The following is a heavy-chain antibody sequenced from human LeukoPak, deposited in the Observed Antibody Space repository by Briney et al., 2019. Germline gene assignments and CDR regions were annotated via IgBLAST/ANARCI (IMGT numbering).Heavy chain of an antibody. Sequence: QAGGSLRLSCAASGFTFSGSAMHWVRQASGKGLEWVGRIRSKANSYATAYAASVKGRFTISRDDSKNTAYLQMNSLKTEDTAVYYCTRHFTYYYDSSGYSVDYWGQGTLVTVSS. CDR2: IRSKANSYAT. V-gene: IGHV3-73*01. CDR3: TRHFTYYYDSSGYSVDY. D-gene: IGHD3-22*01. CDR1: GFTFSGSA. J-gene: IGHJ4*02.